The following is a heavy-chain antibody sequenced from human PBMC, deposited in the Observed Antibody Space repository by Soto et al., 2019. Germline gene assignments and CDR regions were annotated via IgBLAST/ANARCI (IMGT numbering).Heavy chain of an antibody. CDR3: ARVYGDYYYYYYMDV. CDR2: MNQDGSAK. V-gene: IGHV3-7*01. Sequence: PGGSLRLSCGASGFRFSSYWMSWVRQAPGKGLEWVANMNQDGSAKYYVGSVKGRFTISRDNAKNSMYLQMNSLRAEDTAVYYCARVYGDYYYYYYMDVWGKGTTVTVSS. CDR1: GFRFSSYW. D-gene: IGHD4-17*01. J-gene: IGHJ6*03.